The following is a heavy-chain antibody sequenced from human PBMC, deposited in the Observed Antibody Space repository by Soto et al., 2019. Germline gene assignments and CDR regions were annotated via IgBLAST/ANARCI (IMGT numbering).Heavy chain of an antibody. Sequence: EVQLLESGGGLVQPGESLRLSCAASGFTFSSYAMSWVRQAPGKGLEWVSVISGSDDSTYYADSVKGRFTISRDNSKNTLYLQMTSLRAEDTAVYYCAKRSSSSTFDYWGQGTLVTVS. V-gene: IGHV3-23*01. CDR3: AKRSSSSTFDY. J-gene: IGHJ4*02. CDR1: GFTFSSYA. D-gene: IGHD6-6*01. CDR2: ISGSDDST.